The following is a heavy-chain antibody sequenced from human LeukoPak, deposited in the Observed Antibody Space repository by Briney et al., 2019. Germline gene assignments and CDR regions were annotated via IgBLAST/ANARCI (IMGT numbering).Heavy chain of an antibody. CDR1: GFTLSSYS. V-gene: IGHV3-21*01. J-gene: IGHJ4*02. CDR3: VRDRSSGYWEYFDC. CDR2: ISSGGTYI. Sequence: GGSLRLSGAASGFTLSSYSMNWVRQAPGKGLEWVSSISSGGTYIYYADSLRGRFTISRDTAKNSLYLQMNSLRAEDTALYYCVRDRSSGYWEYFDCWGQGSLVTVSS. D-gene: IGHD3-22*01.